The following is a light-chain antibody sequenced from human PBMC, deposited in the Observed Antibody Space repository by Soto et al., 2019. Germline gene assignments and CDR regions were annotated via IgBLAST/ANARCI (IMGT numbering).Light chain of an antibody. V-gene: IGLV6-57*01. CDR2: EDN. J-gene: IGLJ3*02. Sequence: NFMLTQPHSVSESPGKTVTISCTRSSGSVASSYVQWYQQRPGSSPTTVIHEDNQRPSGVPDRFSGSIDSSSNSASLTISGLKTEDEADYYCQSYDSSNQVFGGGTKLTVL. CDR1: SGSVASSY. CDR3: QSYDSSNQV.